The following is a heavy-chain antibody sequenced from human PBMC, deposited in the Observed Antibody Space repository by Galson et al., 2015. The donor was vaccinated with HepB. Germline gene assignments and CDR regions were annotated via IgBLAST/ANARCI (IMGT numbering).Heavy chain of an antibody. V-gene: IGHV3-30*18. J-gene: IGHJ6*02. Sequence: SLRLSCAASGFTFSSYGMHWVRQAPGKGLEWVAVISYDGSNKYYADSVKGRFTISRDNSKNTLYLQMNSLRAEDTAVYYCAKILAYSSGWYDYYYGMDVWGQGTTVTVSS. CDR1: GFTFSSYG. CDR3: AKILAYSSGWYDYYYGMDV. CDR2: ISYDGSNK. D-gene: IGHD6-19*01.